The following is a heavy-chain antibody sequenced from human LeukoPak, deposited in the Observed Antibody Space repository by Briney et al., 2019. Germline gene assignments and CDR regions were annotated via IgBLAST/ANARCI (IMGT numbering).Heavy chain of an antibody. CDR3: ARPACSSTSCYLYFQY. J-gene: IGHJ1*01. CDR2: IYPANSDT. V-gene: IGHV5-51*01. D-gene: IGHD2-2*01. CDR1: GYIFTNYW. Sequence: AESLKISCKSSGYIFTNYWIGWVRQMPGKGLEWMAIIYPANSDTRYSPSFQGQVTISADKSISTAYLQWSSLKASDTAMYYCARPACSSTSCYLYFQYWGQGTLVTVS.